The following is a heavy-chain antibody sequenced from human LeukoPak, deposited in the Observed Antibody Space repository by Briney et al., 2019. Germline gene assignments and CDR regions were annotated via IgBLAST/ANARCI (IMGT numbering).Heavy chain of an antibody. Sequence: SETLSLTCSVSGASFSSSPYYWGWIRQPPGKGLEWIGNFYYGGTTYYNPSLKSRITLSVDRSENHFSLKLSSVTAADTAVYYCARQGERSGVYYDMDVWGKGTTVTVSS. CDR2: FYYGGTT. V-gene: IGHV4-39*01. CDR1: GASFSSSPYY. J-gene: IGHJ6*03. CDR3: ARQGERSGVYYDMDV. D-gene: IGHD2-15*01.